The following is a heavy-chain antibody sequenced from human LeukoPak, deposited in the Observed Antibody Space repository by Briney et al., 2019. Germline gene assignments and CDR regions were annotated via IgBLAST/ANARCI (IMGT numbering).Heavy chain of an antibody. J-gene: IGHJ4*02. D-gene: IGHD5-12*01. CDR2: IIPIFGTA. CDR3: ARNIVATTNYDS. Sequence: SVKVSCKASGGTFSSYAISWVPQAPGQGLEWMGGIIPIFGTANYAQKFQGRVTLTWDTSISTAYMELSSLTSEDTAVYYCARNIVATTNYDSWGQGTLVTVSS. CDR1: GGTFSSYA. V-gene: IGHV1-69*06.